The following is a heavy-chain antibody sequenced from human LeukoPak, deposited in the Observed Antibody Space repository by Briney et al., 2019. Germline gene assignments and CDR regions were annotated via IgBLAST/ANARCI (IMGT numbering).Heavy chain of an antibody. V-gene: IGHV1-18*01. D-gene: IGHD3-22*01. CDR1: GYTFTNYG. CDR3: ARETLYYYDSSGYYFQYFQH. Sequence: ASVKVSCKASGYTFTNYGISWVRQPPGQGLEWMGWISAYNGNTNYAQTLQGRVTMTTDTSTSTAYMELRSLRSDDTAVYYCARETLYYYDSSGYYFQYFQHWGQGTLVTVSS. J-gene: IGHJ1*01. CDR2: ISAYNGNT.